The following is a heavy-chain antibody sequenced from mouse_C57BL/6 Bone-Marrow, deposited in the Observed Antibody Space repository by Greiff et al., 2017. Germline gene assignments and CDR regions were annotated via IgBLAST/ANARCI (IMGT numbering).Heavy chain of an antibody. CDR1: GYTFTSYW. J-gene: IGHJ1*03. D-gene: IGHD1-1*01. CDR3: ARGGSSYWYFDV. Sequence: VQLQQSGAELVKPGASVKLSCKASGYTFTSYWMHWVKQRPGQGLEWIGMIHPNSGSTNYNEKFKSKATLTVDKSSSTAYMQLSSLTSEDSAVYCCARGGSSYWYFDVWGTGTTVTVSS. V-gene: IGHV1-64*01. CDR2: IHPNSGST.